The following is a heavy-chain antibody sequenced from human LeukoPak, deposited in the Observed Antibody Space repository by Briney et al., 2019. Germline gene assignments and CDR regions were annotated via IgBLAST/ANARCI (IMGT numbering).Heavy chain of an antibody. D-gene: IGHD6-13*01. Sequence: PGGSLRLSCAASGFTFSSYEMNWVRQAPGKGLEWVSYISSIGSTIYYADSVKGRFTISRDNAKNSLYLQMNSLRAEDTAVYYCARDFPLIGSSWYFLGSKGQFDYWGQGTLVTVSS. CDR1: GFTFSSYE. V-gene: IGHV3-48*03. CDR2: ISSIGSTI. CDR3: ARDFPLIGSSWYFLGSKGQFDY. J-gene: IGHJ4*02.